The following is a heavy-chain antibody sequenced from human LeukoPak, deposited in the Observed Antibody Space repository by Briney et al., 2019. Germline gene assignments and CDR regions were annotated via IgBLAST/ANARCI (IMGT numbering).Heavy chain of an antibody. V-gene: IGHV3-21*01. D-gene: IGHD6-13*01. CDR2: ISSSSSYI. CDR1: GFTFSSYA. J-gene: IGHJ6*03. Sequence: GGSLRLSCAASGFTFSSYAMSWVRQAPGKGLEWVSSISSSSSYIYYADSVKGRFTISRDNAKNSLYLQMNSLRAEDTAVYYCARDPGYSSSWEYYYYYMDVWGKGTTVTVSS. CDR3: ARDPGYSSSWEYYYYYMDV.